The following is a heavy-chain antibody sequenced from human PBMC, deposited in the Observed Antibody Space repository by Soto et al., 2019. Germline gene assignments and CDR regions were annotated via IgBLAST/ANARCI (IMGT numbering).Heavy chain of an antibody. CDR2: IPQDGVDG. V-gene: IGHV3-7*03. J-gene: IGHJ6*02. CDR3: ARGHLILPAHDFFYGSDV. D-gene: IGHD2-21*02. CDR1: GFTFSMYS. Sequence: GGSLRLSCEVSGFTFSMYSMSWVRQSPGKGLEWVAKIPQDGVDGHYADSVKGRFTISRDNGKNSLYLQLNYLRAEDTAVYYCARGHLILPAHDFFYGSDVWGRGATVTVSS.